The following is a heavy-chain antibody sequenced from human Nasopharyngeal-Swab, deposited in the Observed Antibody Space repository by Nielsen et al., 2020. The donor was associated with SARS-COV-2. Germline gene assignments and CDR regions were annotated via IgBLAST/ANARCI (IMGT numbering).Heavy chain of an antibody. J-gene: IGHJ4*02. CDR3: ARIEGCSSTSCYDYFDY. V-gene: IGHV4-34*01. Sequence: WIRQPPGKGLEWIGEINHSGSTNYNPSLKSRVTISVDTSKNQFSLKLSSVTAADTAVYYCARIEGCSSTSCYDYFDYWGRGTLVTVSS. D-gene: IGHD2-2*01. CDR2: INHSGST.